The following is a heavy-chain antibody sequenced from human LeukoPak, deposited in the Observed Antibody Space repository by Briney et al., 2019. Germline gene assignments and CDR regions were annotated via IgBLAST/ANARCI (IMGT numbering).Heavy chain of an antibody. V-gene: IGHV1-2*02. Sequence: EASVKVSCKASGYTFTGYYMHWVRQAPGQGLEWMGWINPNSGGTNYAQKFQGRVTMTRDTSISTAYMELSRLRSDDTAVYYCAREGLSVREGFDYWGQGTLVTVSS. D-gene: IGHD3-10*01. CDR1: GYTFTGYY. CDR2: INPNSGGT. J-gene: IGHJ4*02. CDR3: AREGLSVREGFDY.